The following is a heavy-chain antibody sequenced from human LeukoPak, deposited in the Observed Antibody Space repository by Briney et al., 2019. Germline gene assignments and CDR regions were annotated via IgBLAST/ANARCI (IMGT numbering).Heavy chain of an antibody. J-gene: IGHJ3*02. Sequence: ASVKVCCKASGGTFSSYAISWVRQAPGQGLEWMGWIIPIFGTANYAQKFQGRVTITADESTSTAYMELSSLRSEDTAVYYCARVPPVQLDRSGGAFDIWGQRTMVTVSS. V-gene: IGHV1-69*13. D-gene: IGHD1-1*01. CDR3: ARVPPVQLDRSGGAFDI. CDR2: IIPIFGTA. CDR1: GGTFSSYA.